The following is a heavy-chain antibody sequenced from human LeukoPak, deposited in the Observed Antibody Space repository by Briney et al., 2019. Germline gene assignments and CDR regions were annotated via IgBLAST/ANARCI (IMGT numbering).Heavy chain of an antibody. CDR2: IWYDGSNK. D-gene: IGHD5-12*01. J-gene: IGHJ4*02. CDR3: ARPYRPYIVTTILGY. CDR1: GFTFSSYG. Sequence: GGSLRLSCAASGFTFSSYGMHWVRQAPGKGLEWVAVIWYDGSNKYYADSVKGRFTISRDNSKNTLYLQMNSLRAEDTAVYYCARPYRPYIVTTILGYWGQGTLVTVSS. V-gene: IGHV3-33*01.